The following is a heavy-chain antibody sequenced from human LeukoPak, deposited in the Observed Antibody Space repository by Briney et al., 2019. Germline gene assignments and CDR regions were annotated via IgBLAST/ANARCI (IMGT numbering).Heavy chain of an antibody. CDR2: INHSGST. D-gene: IGHD1-26*01. CDR3: ARDDTNGAPY. Sequence: SETLSLTCAVYGGSFSGYYWSWVRQAPGKGLEWVGEINHSGSTKYNPSLKRRVTISVDTSKNQFSLKLSSVTAADTAVSYCARDDTNGAPYWGQGTLVTVSS. V-gene: IGHV4-34*01. J-gene: IGHJ4*02. CDR1: GGSFSGYY.